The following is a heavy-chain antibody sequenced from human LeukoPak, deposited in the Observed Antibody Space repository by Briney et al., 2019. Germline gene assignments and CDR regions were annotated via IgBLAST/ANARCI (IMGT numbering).Heavy chain of an antibody. J-gene: IGHJ4*02. CDR1: GFTFSRYS. D-gene: IGHD3-16*01. CDR2: VNSDGNGT. Sequence: GGSLRLSCAASGFTFSRYSMHWVRQAPGKGLVWVSHVNSDGNGTDYADSVKGRFTISRDNAKNTLYLQMNSLRVEDTAVYYCVCLGLGGLSLDWGQGTLVTVSS. CDR3: VCLGLGGLSLD. V-gene: IGHV3-74*01.